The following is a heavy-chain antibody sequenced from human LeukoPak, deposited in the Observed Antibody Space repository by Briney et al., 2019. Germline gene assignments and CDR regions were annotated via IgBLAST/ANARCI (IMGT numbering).Heavy chain of an antibody. Sequence: SETLSLTCAVYGGSFSGYYWSWTRQPPGKGLEWIGEINHSGSTNYNPSLKSRVTISVDTSKNQFSLKLSSVTAADTAVYYCARDYRMTMMVDWGQGTLVSVSS. V-gene: IGHV4-34*01. CDR3: ARDYRMTMMVD. D-gene: IGHD3-22*01. CDR2: INHSGST. CDR1: GGSFSGYY. J-gene: IGHJ4*02.